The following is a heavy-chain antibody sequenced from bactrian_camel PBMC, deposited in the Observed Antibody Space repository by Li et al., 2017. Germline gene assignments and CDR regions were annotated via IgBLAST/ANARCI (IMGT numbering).Heavy chain of an antibody. Sequence: SNCMGWFRQVPGNEAEREGVATIYTRSGRTSYSESAKGRFTISTDSAKNPLYLQVTSLSPEDSAKYYCAASRADGSCQRRDLVTYWGQGTQVTVS. V-gene: IGHV3S29*01. D-gene: IGHD2*01. CDR2: IYTRSGRT. J-gene: IGHJ4*01. CDR1: SNC. CDR3: AASRADGSCQRRDLVTY.